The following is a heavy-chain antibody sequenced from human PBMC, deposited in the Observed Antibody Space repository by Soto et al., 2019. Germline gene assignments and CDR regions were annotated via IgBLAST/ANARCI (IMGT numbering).Heavy chain of an antibody. CDR3: ARTASERTYSSSWYHHYYYYYGMDV. D-gene: IGHD6-13*01. Sequence: ASVKVSCKASVGTFSSYAISGVRQAPGQGREWMGGIIPIFGTANYAQKCQGRDTITADESTSTAYKELSSLRSEDTAVYYCARTASERTYSSSWYHHYYYYYGMDVWGQGTTVTVSS. CDR1: VGTFSSYA. J-gene: IGHJ6*02. CDR2: IIPIFGTA. V-gene: IGHV1-69*13.